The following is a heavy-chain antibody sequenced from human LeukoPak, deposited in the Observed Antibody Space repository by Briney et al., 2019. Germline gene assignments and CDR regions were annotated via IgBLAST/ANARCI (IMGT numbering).Heavy chain of an antibody. CDR2: IYTNGST. CDR3: ARDSKSGSRFYYYYYYMDV. CDR1: GGSINSYY. D-gene: IGHD2-15*01. J-gene: IGHJ6*03. Sequence: PSETLSLTCTVSGGSINSYYWSWIRQPAGKGLEWIGRIYTNGSTNYNPSLKSRVTMSVDTSKNQFSLKLNSVTAADTAVYYRARDSKSGSRFYYYYYYMDVWGKGTTVTISS. V-gene: IGHV4-4*07.